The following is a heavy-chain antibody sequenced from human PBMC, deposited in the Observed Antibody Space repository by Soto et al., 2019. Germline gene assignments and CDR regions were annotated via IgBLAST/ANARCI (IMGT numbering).Heavy chain of an antibody. CDR2: ISGTSETI. V-gene: IGHV3-48*02. CDR1: GFNFHTYT. CDR3: ATGYCRSDNCHFTH. Sequence: EVQLVESGGGLVQPGGSLRLSCAASGFNFHTYTMTWVRQAPGKGLEWVSYISGTSETIFYADSVKGRFTISRDNAKNSLYLQLNSLRDEETAVYYCATGYCRSDNCHFTHWGQGTLVTVSS. J-gene: IGHJ4*02. D-gene: IGHD2-2*03.